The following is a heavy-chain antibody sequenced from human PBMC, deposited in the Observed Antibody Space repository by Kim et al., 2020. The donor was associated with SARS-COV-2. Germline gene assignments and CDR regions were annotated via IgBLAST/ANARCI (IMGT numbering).Heavy chain of an antibody. CDR2: INHSGST. CDR1: GGSFSGYY. CDR3: ARWDIVGATTRDY. D-gene: IGHD1-26*01. V-gene: IGHV4-34*01. Sequence: SETLSLTCAVYGGSFSGYYWSWIRQPPGKGLEWIGEINHSGSTNYNPSLKSRVTISVDTSKNQFSLKLSSVTAADTAVYYCARWDIVGATTRDYWAREPWSPSPQ. J-gene: IGHJ4*02.